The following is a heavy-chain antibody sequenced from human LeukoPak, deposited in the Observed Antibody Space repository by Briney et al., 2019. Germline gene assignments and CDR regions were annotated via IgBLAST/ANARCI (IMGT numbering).Heavy chain of an antibody. D-gene: IGHD3-22*01. CDR3: ARPLTIVVVIPLGY. CDR2: INPNSGGT. J-gene: IGHJ4*02. Sequence: ASVKVSCNASGYTFTGYYMHWVRQAPGQGLEWMGWINPNSGGTNYAQKFQGRVTMTRDTSISTAYMELSRLRSDDTAVYYCARPLTIVVVIPLGYWGQGTLVTVSS. CDR1: GYTFTGYY. V-gene: IGHV1-2*02.